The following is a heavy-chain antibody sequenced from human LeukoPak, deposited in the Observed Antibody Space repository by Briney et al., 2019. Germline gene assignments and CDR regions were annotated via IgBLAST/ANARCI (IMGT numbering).Heavy chain of an antibody. Sequence: PSETLSLTCSVSGGSISSSSYYWGWIRQPPGKGLEWIGSIYYSGSTYYNPSLKSRVTISVDTSKNQFSLKLSSVTAADTAVYYCASQTADYYDSSGYYLYWGQGTLVTVSS. CDR2: IYYSGST. D-gene: IGHD3-22*01. V-gene: IGHV4-39*01. J-gene: IGHJ4*02. CDR1: GGSISSSSYY. CDR3: ASQTADYYDSSGYYLY.